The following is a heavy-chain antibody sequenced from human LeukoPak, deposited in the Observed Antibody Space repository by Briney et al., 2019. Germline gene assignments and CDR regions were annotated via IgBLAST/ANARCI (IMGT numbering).Heavy chain of an antibody. D-gene: IGHD3-22*01. J-gene: IGHJ4*02. CDR1: GFSFGSYS. CDR2: ISSTSRSSYI. CDR3: ARGYIDNLGYSPRSAFDK. Sequence: GGSLRLSCAASGFSFGSYSMNWVRQAPGKGLEWVSSISSTSRSSYIFYAESVEGRFTISRDNTKNSLFLQMNSLIAEDTAVYYCARGYIDNLGYSPRSAFDKWGQGTLVTVST. V-gene: IGHV3-21*01.